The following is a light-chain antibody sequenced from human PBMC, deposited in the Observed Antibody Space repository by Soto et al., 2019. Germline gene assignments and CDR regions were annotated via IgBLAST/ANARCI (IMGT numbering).Light chain of an antibody. CDR2: DAS. J-gene: IGKJ1*01. CDR1: QSIGRW. CDR3: QQYYSYWT. Sequence: DIQMNQSPSTLSASVGDTVTVTCRASQSIGRWLAWYQQKPGKAPKLLIFDASTLENGVPARFSGSRSGPEFSLTISSLQPDDFATYYCQQYYSYWTFGQGTKVDIK. V-gene: IGKV1-5*01.